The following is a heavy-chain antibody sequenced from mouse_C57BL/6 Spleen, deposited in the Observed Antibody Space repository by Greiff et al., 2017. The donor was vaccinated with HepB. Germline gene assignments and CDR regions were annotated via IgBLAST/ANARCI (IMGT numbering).Heavy chain of an antibody. V-gene: IGHV3-6*01. J-gene: IGHJ2*01. D-gene: IGHD1-1*01. CDR1: GYSITSGYY. CDR2: ISYDGSN. CDR3: ARADYYGSSLDY. Sequence: ESGPGLVKPSQSLSLTCSVTGYSITSGYYWNWIRQFPGNKLEWMGYISYDGSNNYNPSLKNRISITRDTSKNQFFLKLNSVTTEDTATYYCARADYYGSSLDYWGQGTTLTVSS.